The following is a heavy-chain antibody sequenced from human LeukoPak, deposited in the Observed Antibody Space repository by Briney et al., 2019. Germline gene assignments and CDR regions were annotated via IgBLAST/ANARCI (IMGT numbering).Heavy chain of an antibody. CDR3: ARDPILRAYGGNSA. V-gene: IGHV4-34*01. CDR1: GGSFSGYY. D-gene: IGHD4-23*01. CDR2: INHSGST. Sequence: SETLSLTCAVYGGSFSGYYWSWIRQPPGKGLEWIGEINHSGSTNYNPSLKSRVTISVDTSKNQFSLKLSSVTAADTAVYYCARDPILRAYGGNSAWGQGTLVTVSS. J-gene: IGHJ5*02.